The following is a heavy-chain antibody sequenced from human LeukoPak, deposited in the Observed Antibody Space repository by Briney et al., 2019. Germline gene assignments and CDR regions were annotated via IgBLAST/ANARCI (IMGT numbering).Heavy chain of an antibody. CDR3: ATRTIFPYYYYMDV. D-gene: IGHD1-14*01. J-gene: IGHJ6*03. CDR2: INPNSGGT. V-gene: IGHV1-2*06. Sequence: ASVKVSGKASGYTFTGYYMHWVRQAPGQGLEWMGRINPNSGGTNYAQKFQGRVTMTRDTSISTAYMELSRLRSDDTAVYYCATRTIFPYYYYMDVWGKGTTVTVSS. CDR1: GYTFTGYY.